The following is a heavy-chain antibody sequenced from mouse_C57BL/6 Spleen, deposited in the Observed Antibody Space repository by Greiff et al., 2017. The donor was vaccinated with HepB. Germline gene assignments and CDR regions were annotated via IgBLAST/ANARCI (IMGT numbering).Heavy chain of an antibody. D-gene: IGHD2-1*01. J-gene: IGHJ2*01. CDR2: IDPETGGT. Sequence: QVQLQQSGAELVRPGASVTLSCKASGYTFTDYDMHWVKQTPVHGLEWIGAIDPETGGTAYNQKFKGKAILTADKSSSTAYMELRSLTSEDSAVYYCTSMVYYFDYWGQGTTLTVSS. V-gene: IGHV1-15*01. CDR3: TSMVYYFDY. CDR1: GYTFTDYD.